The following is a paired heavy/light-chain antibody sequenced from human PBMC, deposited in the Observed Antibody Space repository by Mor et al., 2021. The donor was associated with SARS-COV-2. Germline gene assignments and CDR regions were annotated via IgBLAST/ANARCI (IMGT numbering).Heavy chain of an antibody. CDR3: ARDGSGYSYGIYYFDY. CDR1: GGSITSYY. V-gene: IGHV4-59*01. J-gene: IGHJ4*02. D-gene: IGHD5-18*01. Sequence: QVQLQESGPGLVKPSETLSLTCTVSGGSITSYYWSWIRQPPGKGLEWIGYIYNSGSTNYNPSLKSRVTISIDTSKNQFSLKLSSVTAADTAVYYCARDGSGYSYGIYYFDYWGQGTLVTVSS. CDR2: IYNSGST.
Light chain of an antibody. V-gene: IGLV2-11*01. CDR1: SSDVGAYNY. CDR3: CSYAGTYTFGV. CDR2: DVS. Sequence: QSALTQPRSVSGSPGQSVTISCTGSSSDVGAYNYVSWYQLHPGKAPKLMIYDVSKRPSGVPDRFSGSKSGNTASLTISGLQAEDEADYSCCSYAGTYTFGVFGTGTKVTVL. J-gene: IGLJ1*01.